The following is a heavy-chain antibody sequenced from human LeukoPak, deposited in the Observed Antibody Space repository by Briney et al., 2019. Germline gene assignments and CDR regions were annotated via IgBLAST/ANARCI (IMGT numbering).Heavy chain of an antibody. CDR2: VYYSGST. J-gene: IGHJ4*02. D-gene: IGHD6-13*01. CDR1: GGSISSYY. V-gene: IGHV4-59*01. CDR3: ARGWQPLGYFDY. Sequence: PSETLSLTCTVSGGSISSYYWSWIRQPPGKGLDWIGCVYYSGSTNYNPSLKSRVTISLDTSKNQFSLKLTSVTAADTALYYCARGWQPLGYFDYWGQGTLVTVSS.